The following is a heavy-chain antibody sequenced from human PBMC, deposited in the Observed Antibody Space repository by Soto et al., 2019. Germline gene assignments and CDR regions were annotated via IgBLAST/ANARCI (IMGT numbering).Heavy chain of an antibody. CDR2: INPNSGGT. J-gene: IGHJ5*02. CDR3: ARDAGTELVVVPAAILKAWFDP. D-gene: IGHD2-2*01. V-gene: IGHV1-2*02. CDR1: GYTFTCYY. Sequence: VSVTVSCTASGYTFTCYYMHWVRQATGQGLEWMGWINPNSGGTNYAQKFQGRVTMARDTSISTAYMELSRLRSDDTAVYYCARDAGTELVVVPAAILKAWFDPWGQGTMVNVS.